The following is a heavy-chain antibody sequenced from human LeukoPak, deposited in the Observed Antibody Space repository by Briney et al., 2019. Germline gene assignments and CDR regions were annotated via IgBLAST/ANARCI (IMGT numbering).Heavy chain of an antibody. V-gene: IGHV4-39*07. CDR1: GGSISSSSYY. CDR3: ARQIPGSSNFDY. D-gene: IGHD1-26*01. Sequence: SETLSLTCTVSGGSISSSSYYWGWIRQPPGKGLEWIGSIYYSGSTYYNPSLKSRVTISVDTSKNQFSLKLSSVTAADTAVYYCARQIPGSSNFDYWGQGTLVTVSS. CDR2: IYYSGST. J-gene: IGHJ4*02.